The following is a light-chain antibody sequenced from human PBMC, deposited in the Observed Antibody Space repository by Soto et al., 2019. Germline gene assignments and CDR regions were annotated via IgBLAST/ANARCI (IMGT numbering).Light chain of an antibody. CDR1: STDVGGYNY. J-gene: IGLJ1*01. V-gene: IGLV2-14*01. CDR2: EVS. CDR3: SSYTSSSTYV. Sequence: QSVLTQPASVSGSPGQSITISCTGSSTDVGGYNYVSWYQQHPGKALKVMIYEVSNRPSGVSNRFSGSKSGNTASLTISGLQAEDEADYYCSSYTSSSTYVFGTGTKVTVL.